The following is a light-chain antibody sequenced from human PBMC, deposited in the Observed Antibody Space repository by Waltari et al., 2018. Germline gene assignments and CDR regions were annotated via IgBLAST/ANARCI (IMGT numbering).Light chain of an antibody. J-gene: IGLJ1*01. CDR2: SND. CDR1: TSDIGGNT. V-gene: IGLV1-44*01. Sequence: PPSASGTPGQRVTISCSGSTSDIGGNTVVWYQQLPGTAPKLLIHSNDQRPSGVPDRFSGFKSGTSASLAISGLQSEDEGEYFCAAWDDSLTYVFGTGTKVTVL. CDR3: AAWDDSLTYV.